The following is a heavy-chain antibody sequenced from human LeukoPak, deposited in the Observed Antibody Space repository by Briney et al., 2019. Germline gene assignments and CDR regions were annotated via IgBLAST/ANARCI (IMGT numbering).Heavy chain of an antibody. CDR2: IYSGGST. CDR1: GFTVSSNY. V-gene: IGHV3-53*01. CDR3: ARSPHYYDSSGYYYGFDY. J-gene: IGHJ4*02. Sequence: GGSLRLSCAASGFTVSSNYMSWVRQAPGKGLEWVSVIYSGGSTYYADSVKGRFTISRDNSKNTLYLQMNSLRAEDTAVYYCARSPHYYDSSGYYYGFDYWGQGTLVTVSS. D-gene: IGHD3-22*01.